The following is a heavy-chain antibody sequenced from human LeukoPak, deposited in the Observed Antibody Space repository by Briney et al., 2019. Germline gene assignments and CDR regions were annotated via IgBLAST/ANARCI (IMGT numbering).Heavy chain of an antibody. Sequence: GSLRLSCAASGFTVSSNYMSWVRKAQGKGLEWVSLIYTGGDTYYADSVKGRFTLSRDNSKNTVYLQMNSLRVEDTAMYCCATISDLLYYFDSWGQGTLVTVSS. CDR3: ATISDLLYYFDS. V-gene: IGHV3-66*01. J-gene: IGHJ4*02. CDR1: GFTVSSNY. CDR2: IYTGGDT.